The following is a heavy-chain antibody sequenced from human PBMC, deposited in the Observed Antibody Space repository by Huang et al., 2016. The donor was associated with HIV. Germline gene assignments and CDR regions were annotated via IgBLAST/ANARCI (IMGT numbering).Heavy chain of an antibody. CDR2: IWYDGRNK. CDR1: GFTFSSYG. D-gene: IGHD6-19*01. CDR3: ALKGDSSGWEYFRH. J-gene: IGHJ1*01. V-gene: IGHV3-33*08. Sequence: QVQLVESGGGVVQPGRSLRLYCAASGFTFSSYGMHWVRQAPGKGLGWVAGIWYDGRNKYYADSVKGRFTISRDNSKNTLYLQMNSLKTEDTAVYYCALKGDSSGWEYFRHWGQGTLVTVSS.